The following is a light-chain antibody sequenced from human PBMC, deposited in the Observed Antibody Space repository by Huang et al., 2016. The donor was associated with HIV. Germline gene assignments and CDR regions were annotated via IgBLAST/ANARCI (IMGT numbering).Light chain of an antibody. Sequence: DIVMTQSPDSLAVSLGERATINCKSSQSVLYTSNNKNYLTWFQQKPVQPPKLLIYWASTRESGVPDRFSGSGSGTDFTLTISSLQAEDVATYYCQQHYTTPLTFGGGTKVEIK. CDR3: QQHYTTPLT. V-gene: IGKV4-1*01. J-gene: IGKJ4*01. CDR2: WAS. CDR1: QSVLYTSNNKNY.